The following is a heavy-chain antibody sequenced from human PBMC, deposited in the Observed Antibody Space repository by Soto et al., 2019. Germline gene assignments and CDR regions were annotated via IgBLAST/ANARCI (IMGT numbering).Heavy chain of an antibody. V-gene: IGHV3-23*01. Sequence: EVQLLESGGGLVQPGGSLRLSCAASGFTFSSYAMSWVRQAPGKGLEWVSAISGSGGSTYYADSVKGRFTISRDNSKNKLYLQMNSLRAEDTAVYYCAKDLAGYCSGGSCYSGRNYYYYYMDVWGKGTTVTVSS. D-gene: IGHD2-15*01. CDR2: ISGSGGST. CDR1: GFTFSSYA. CDR3: AKDLAGYCSGGSCYSGRNYYYYYMDV. J-gene: IGHJ6*03.